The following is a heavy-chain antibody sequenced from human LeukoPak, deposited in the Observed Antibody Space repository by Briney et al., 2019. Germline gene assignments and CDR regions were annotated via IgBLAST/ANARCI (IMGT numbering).Heavy chain of an antibody. V-gene: IGHV3-23*01. CDR2: ISGSGGST. CDR1: GFTFSSYA. J-gene: IGHJ3*02. CDR3: AKDPPLARWLQLNASPPQGDDAFGI. D-gene: IGHD5-24*01. Sequence: AGGSLRLSCAASGFTFSSYAMSWVRQAPGKGLEWVSSISGSGGSTYYADSVKGRFTISRDNSKNTLYLQMNSLRAEDTAVYYCAKDPPLARWLQLNASPPQGDDAFGIWGQGTMVTVSS.